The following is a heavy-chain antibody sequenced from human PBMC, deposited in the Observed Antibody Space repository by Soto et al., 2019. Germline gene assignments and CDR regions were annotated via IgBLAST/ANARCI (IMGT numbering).Heavy chain of an antibody. CDR1: GFTFSSYG. V-gene: IGHV3-33*01. J-gene: IGHJ6*02. Sequence: GGSLRLSCAASGFTFSSYGMHWVRQAPGKGLEWVAVIWYDGSNKYYADSVKGRFTISRDNSKNTLYLQMNSLRAEDTAVYYCARASSQYYYYGMDVWGQGTTVTVSS. CDR2: IWYDGSNK. CDR3: ARASSQYYYYGMDV.